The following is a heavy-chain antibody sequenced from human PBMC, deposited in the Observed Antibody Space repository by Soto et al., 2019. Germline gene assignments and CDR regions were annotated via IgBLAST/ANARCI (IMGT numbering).Heavy chain of an antibody. D-gene: IGHD4-17*01. V-gene: IGHV4-30-4*01. Sequence: QVQLQESGPELVKPSQTLSRTCTVSGGSSRSGDYYWRWIRQTPGKGVEWIGYISYSGNTYYNPSLKSRITVSLDTSKNQFSLKLNSVTAADTAVYYCARSMTTVTADPFDIWGQGTMVTVSS. J-gene: IGHJ3*02. CDR2: ISYSGNT. CDR3: ARSMTTVTADPFDI. CDR1: GGSSRSGDYY.